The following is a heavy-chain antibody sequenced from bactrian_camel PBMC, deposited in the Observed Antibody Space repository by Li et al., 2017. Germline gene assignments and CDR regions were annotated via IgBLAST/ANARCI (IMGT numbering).Heavy chain of an antibody. Sequence: VQLVESGGGLVQPGGSLRLSCAASGFAFRWYDMSWVRQAPGKGLEWVSGINSGGDRKQYADSVKDRFTISRDNAKNMLYLQLNSLKSEDTALYYCATYRDFGGFGYWGQGTQVTVS. CDR2: INSGGDRK. D-gene: IGHD4*01. CDR3: ATYRDFGGFGY. J-gene: IGHJ6*01. V-gene: IGHV3S40*01. CDR1: GFAFRWYD.